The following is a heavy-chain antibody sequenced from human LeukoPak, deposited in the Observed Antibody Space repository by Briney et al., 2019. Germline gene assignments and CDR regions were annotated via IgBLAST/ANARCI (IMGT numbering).Heavy chain of an antibody. D-gene: IGHD3-22*01. CDR3: ASGDYYDSSGYWADY. CDR2: IYSGGST. J-gene: IGHJ4*02. V-gene: IGHV3-66*01. CDR1: GFTVSSNY. Sequence: GGSLRLSCAASGFTVSSNYMSWVRQAPGKGLEWVSVIYSGGSTYYADSVKGRFTISRDNSKNTLYLQMSSLRAEDTAVYYCASGDYYDSSGYWADYWGQGTLVTVSS.